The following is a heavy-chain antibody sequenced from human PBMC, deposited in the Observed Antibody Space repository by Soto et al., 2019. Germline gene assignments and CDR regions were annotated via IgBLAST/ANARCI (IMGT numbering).Heavy chain of an antibody. D-gene: IGHD3-22*01. CDR2: IIPIFGTA. CDR3: ARGDDSSGYYYFDY. J-gene: IGHJ4*02. Sequence: QVQLVQSGAEVKKPGSSVKVSCKASGGTFSSYAISWLRQAPGQGLEWMGGIIPIFGTANYAQKFQGRVTITADESTSTAYMELSSLRSEDTAVYYCARGDDSSGYYYFDYWGQGTLVTVSS. CDR1: GGTFSSYA. V-gene: IGHV1-69*01.